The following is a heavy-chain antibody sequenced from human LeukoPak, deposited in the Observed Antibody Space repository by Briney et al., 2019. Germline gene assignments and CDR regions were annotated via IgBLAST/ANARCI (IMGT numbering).Heavy chain of an antibody. Sequence: PSETLSLTCTVSGDSISSYYWSWIRQPAGKGLEWIGRIYTTGSTNYNPSLKSRVTMSVGTSKNHFSLKLNSVTAADTAVYYCARGIAAAAKQGGFDFWGQGTLVTVSS. CDR2: IYTTGST. CDR1: GDSISSYY. CDR3: ARGIAAAAKQGGFDF. J-gene: IGHJ4*02. D-gene: IGHD6-13*01. V-gene: IGHV4-4*07.